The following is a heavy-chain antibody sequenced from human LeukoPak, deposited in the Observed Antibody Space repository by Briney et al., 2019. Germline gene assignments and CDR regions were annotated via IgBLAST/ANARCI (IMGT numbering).Heavy chain of an antibody. CDR2: ISWNSGSI. CDR1: GFTFDDYA. CDR3: AKAPGRSAWYGWFDP. D-gene: IGHD6-19*01. J-gene: IGHJ5*02. Sequence: GGSLRLSCAASGFTFDDYAMHWVRQAPGKGLEWVSGISWNSGSIGYADSVKGRFTISRDNAKNSLYLQMNSLRAEDTALYYCAKAPGRSAWYGWFDPWGQGTLVTVSS. V-gene: IGHV3-9*01.